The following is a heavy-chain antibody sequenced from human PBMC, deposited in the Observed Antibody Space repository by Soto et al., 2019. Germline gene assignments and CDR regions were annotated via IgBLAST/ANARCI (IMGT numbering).Heavy chain of an antibody. D-gene: IGHD3-16*01. CDR1: GGSFSGYY. V-gene: IGHV4-34*01. J-gene: IGHJ4*02. CDR3: ARTLGSTNYY. Sequence: SETLSLTCTVYGGSFSGYYWSWIRQPPGKGLEWIGEINHSGSTNYNPSLKSRVTISVDTSKNQFSLRLSSVTATDTAMYYCARTLGSTNYYWGRGNLVTVSS. CDR2: INHSGST.